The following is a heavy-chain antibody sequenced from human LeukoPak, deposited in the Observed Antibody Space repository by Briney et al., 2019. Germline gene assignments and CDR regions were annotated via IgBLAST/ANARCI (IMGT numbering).Heavy chain of an antibody. D-gene: IGHD3-22*01. J-gene: IGHJ4*02. CDR3: AGSGGYYSSFDY. Sequence: PSQTLSLTCAVSGGSISSGGYSWSWIRQPPGKGLEWIGYIYHSGSTYYNPSLKSRVTISVDRSKNQFSLKLSSVSAADTAVYYCAGSGGYYSSFDYWGQGTLVTVSS. V-gene: IGHV4-30-2*01. CDR1: GGSISSGGYS. CDR2: IYHSGST.